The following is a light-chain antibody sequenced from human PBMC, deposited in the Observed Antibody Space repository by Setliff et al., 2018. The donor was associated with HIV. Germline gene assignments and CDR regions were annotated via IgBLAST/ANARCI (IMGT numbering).Light chain of an antibody. J-gene: IGLJ1*01. CDR2: DFT. CDR3: TSYTSSDTYV. CDR1: KSDIGGYNY. V-gene: IGLV2-14*03. Sequence: QSVLTQPASVSAAPGLSITISCTGTKSDIGGYNYVSWYVQEPGKAPKLIMYDFTSRPSGISNRFSGSKSGNTASLTISGLRAEDEGDYYCTSYTSSDTYVFGTGTKGTVL.